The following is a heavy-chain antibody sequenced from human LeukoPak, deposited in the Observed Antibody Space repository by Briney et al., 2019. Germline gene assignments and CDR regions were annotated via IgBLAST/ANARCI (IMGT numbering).Heavy chain of an antibody. D-gene: IGHD5-24*01. CDR3: ARGGDGYKFLYYYYMDV. J-gene: IGHJ6*03. V-gene: IGHV1-69*13. Sequence: ASVKVSCKASGGTFSSYAISWVRQAPGQGLEWMGGIIPIFGTANCAQKFQGRVTITADESTSTAYMELSSLRSEDTAVYYCARGGDGYKFLYYYYMDVWGKGTTVTISS. CDR2: IIPIFGTA. CDR1: GGTFSSYA.